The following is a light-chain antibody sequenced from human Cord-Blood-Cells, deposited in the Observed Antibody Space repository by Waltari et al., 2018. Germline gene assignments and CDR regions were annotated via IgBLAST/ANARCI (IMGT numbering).Light chain of an antibody. CDR3: QQYYSYPT. CDR1: QGISSY. CDR2: AAS. J-gene: IGKJ1*01. Sequence: AIRITQSPSSLSASTGDRVTITCRASQGISSYLAWYQQKPGKAPKLLIYAASTLQSGVPSSFSGSGSGTDFTLTISCLQSEDFATYYCQQYYSYPTFGQGTKVEIK. V-gene: IGKV1-8*01.